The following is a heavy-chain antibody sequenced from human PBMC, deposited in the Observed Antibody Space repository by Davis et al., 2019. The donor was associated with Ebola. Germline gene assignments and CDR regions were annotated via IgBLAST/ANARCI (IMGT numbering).Heavy chain of an antibody. CDR1: GYTFTGYY. J-gene: IGHJ6*02. Sequence: ASVKVSCKASGYTFTGYYMHWVRQAPGQGLEWMGWINPNSGGTNYAQKFQGWVTMTRDTSISTAYMELSRLRSEDTAVYYCARGGRQQLYYYGMDVWGQGTTVTVSS. D-gene: IGHD6-13*01. CDR3: ARGGRQQLYYYGMDV. CDR2: INPNSGGT. V-gene: IGHV1-2*04.